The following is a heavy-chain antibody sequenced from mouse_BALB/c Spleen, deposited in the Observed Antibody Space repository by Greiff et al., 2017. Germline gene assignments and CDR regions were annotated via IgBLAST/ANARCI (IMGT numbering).Heavy chain of an antibody. J-gene: IGHJ3*01. CDR1: GFSLTSYG. CDR2: IWAGGST. CDR3: ARDKDGYYEGWFAY. Sequence: VKLMESGPGLVAPSQSLSITCTVSGFSLTSYGVHWVRQPPGKGLEWLGVIWAGGSTNYNSALMSRLSISKDNSKSQVFLKMNSLQTDDTAMYYCARDKDGYYEGWFAYWGQGTLVTVSA. V-gene: IGHV2-9*02. D-gene: IGHD2-3*01.